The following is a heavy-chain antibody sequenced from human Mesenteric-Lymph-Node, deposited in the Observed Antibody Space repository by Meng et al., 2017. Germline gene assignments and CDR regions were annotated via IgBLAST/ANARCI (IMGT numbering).Heavy chain of an antibody. CDR1: GFPFNNYW. CDR2: IKHDGSEN. Sequence: GESLKISCAASGFPFNNYWMSWVRQAPGKGLEWVALIKHDGSENYYLDSVKGRFTISRDNAKNSLYLQMNSLRAEDTAVYYCARDRTPYAFDIWGQGTMVTVSS. V-gene: IGHV3-7*01. CDR3: ARDRTPYAFDI. J-gene: IGHJ3*02.